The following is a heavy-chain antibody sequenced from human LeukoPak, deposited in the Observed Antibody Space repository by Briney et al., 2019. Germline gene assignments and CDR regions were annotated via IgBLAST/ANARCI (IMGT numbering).Heavy chain of an antibody. CDR1: GFTFGDYA. J-gene: IGHJ4*02. D-gene: IGHD3-16*01. V-gene: IGHV3-49*04. CDR3: TGGPTRYDYVWGSWPDFDY. CDR2: IRSKAYGGTT. Sequence: GRSLRLSCTASGFTFGDYAMSWVRQAPGKGLEWVGLIRSKAYGGTTEYAASVKGRFTISRDDSKSIAYLQMNSLKTEDTAVYYCTGGPTRYDYVWGSWPDFDYWGQGTLVTVSS.